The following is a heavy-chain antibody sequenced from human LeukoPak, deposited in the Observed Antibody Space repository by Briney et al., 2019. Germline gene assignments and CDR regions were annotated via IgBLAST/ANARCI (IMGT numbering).Heavy chain of an antibody. CDR2: IKSKTDGGTT. Sequence: GGSLRLSCAASGFTFSNAWMSWVRQAPGKGLEWVGRIKSKTDGGTTDYAAPVKGRFTISRDDSKNTLYLQMNSLKTEDTAVYYCTRGIVVVTSNRYYFDYWGQGTLVTVSS. V-gene: IGHV3-15*01. J-gene: IGHJ4*02. CDR1: GFTFSNAW. D-gene: IGHD2-21*02. CDR3: TRGIVVVTSNRYYFDY.